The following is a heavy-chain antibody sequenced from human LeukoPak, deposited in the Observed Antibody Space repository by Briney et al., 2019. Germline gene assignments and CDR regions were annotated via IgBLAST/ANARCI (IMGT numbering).Heavy chain of an antibody. V-gene: IGHV4-34*01. Sequence: SETLSLICAVYGGSFSGHYWTWIRQPQPPGTGLEWIGEINDSGSTNYNPSLKSRVTISVDTSKNQFSLKLSSVTAADTAVYYCARRGEQQLLVDYWGQGTLVTVSS. CDR3: ARRGEQQLLVDY. D-gene: IGHD6-13*01. J-gene: IGHJ4*02. CDR2: INDSGST. CDR1: GGSFSGHY.